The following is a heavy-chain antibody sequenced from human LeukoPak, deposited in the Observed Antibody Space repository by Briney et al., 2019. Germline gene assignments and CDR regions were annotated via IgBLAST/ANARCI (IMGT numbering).Heavy chain of an antibody. CDR1: GGSISSSSYY. D-gene: IGHD3-10*01. CDR3: ARTMVRGATFDY. CDR2: IYYSGST. J-gene: IGHJ4*02. V-gene: IGHV4-39*07. Sequence: SETLSLTCTVSGGSISSSSYYWGWIRQPPGKGLEWIGSIYYSGSTYYSPSLKSRVTISVDTSKNQFSLKLSSVTAADTAVYYCARTMVRGATFDYWGQGTLVTVSS.